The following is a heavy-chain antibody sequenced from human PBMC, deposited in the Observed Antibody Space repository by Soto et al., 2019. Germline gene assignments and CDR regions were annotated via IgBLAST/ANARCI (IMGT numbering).Heavy chain of an antibody. CDR1: GFTFSSYS. Sequence: EVQLVESGGGLVKPGGSLRLSCAASGFTFSSYSMNWVRQAPGKGLEGVSSISSSSSYIYYADSVKGRFTISRDNAKNSLYLQMNSLRAEDTAVYYCARGFSVDTSFFDYWGQGTLVTVSS. V-gene: IGHV3-21*01. CDR3: ARGFSVDTSFFDY. CDR2: ISSSSSYI. D-gene: IGHD5-18*01. J-gene: IGHJ4*02.